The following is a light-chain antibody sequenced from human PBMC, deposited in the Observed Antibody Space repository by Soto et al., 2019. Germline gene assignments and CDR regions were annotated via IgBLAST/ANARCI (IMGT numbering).Light chain of an antibody. J-gene: IGKJ3*01. V-gene: IGKV3-20*01. CDR1: QSVDSTY. Sequence: EIVLTQSPGTLSLSPGERATLSCRASQSVDSTYVAWYQQKPGQTPRLLIYAASTRATDIPDRFSGSGSGTDFTLTISRLEPEDFAVYYCHQFDTSPHSFGQGTNVDIK. CDR3: HQFDTSPHS. CDR2: AAS.